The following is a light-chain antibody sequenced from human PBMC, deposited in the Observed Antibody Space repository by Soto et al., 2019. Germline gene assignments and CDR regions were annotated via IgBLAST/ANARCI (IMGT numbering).Light chain of an antibody. J-gene: IGKJ5*01. CDR1: QSVSSY. V-gene: IGKV3-11*01. Sequence: EIVLTQSPATLSLSPGERATLSCRASQSVSSYLAWYQQKPGQAPRLLIYDASNRATGIPARFSGSGSGTEFTLTITSLQSEDFAVYYCQQYYNWPPITFGPGTRLEIK. CDR3: QQYYNWPPIT. CDR2: DAS.